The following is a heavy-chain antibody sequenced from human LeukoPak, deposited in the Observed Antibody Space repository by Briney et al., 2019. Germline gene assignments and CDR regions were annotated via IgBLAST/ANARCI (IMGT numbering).Heavy chain of an antibody. V-gene: IGHV4-59*08. CDR3: ARHRYDSSGYRDY. D-gene: IGHD3-22*01. CDR2: IYYSGST. Sequence: PSETLSLTCTVSGGSISSYYWSWIRQPPGKGLEWIGYIYYSGSTNYNPSLKSRVTISVDTSKNQFSLKLSSVTAADTAVYYCARHRYDSSGYRDYWGQGTLVTVSS. J-gene: IGHJ4*02. CDR1: GGSISSYY.